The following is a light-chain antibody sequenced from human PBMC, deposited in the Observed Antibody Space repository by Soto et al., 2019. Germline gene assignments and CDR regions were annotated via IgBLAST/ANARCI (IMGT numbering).Light chain of an antibody. Sequence: EIVMTQSPATLSVSPGETATLSCRASQYVSNKVAWYQQKPGRAPSLLILGASTRATGVPARFSGSGSGTEFTLSISSLQSEDFAVYYCKQYKEWPPFTFGQGTRLE. J-gene: IGKJ5*01. CDR1: QYVSNK. V-gene: IGKV3-15*01. CDR3: KQYKEWPPFT. CDR2: GAS.